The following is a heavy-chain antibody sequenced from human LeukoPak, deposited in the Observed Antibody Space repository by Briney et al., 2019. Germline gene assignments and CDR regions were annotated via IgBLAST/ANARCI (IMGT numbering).Heavy chain of an antibody. V-gene: IGHV4-59*01. D-gene: IGHD3-22*01. CDR2: IYYSGST. Sequence: SEALSLTCTVSGGSISSYYWSWIRQPPGKGLEWIGYIYYSGSTNYNPSLKSRVTISVDTSKNQFSLKLSSVTAADTALYYCASALAYYDSSGYLNSNFDYWGQGTLVTVSS. J-gene: IGHJ4*02. CDR1: GGSISSYY. CDR3: ASALAYYDSSGYLNSNFDY.